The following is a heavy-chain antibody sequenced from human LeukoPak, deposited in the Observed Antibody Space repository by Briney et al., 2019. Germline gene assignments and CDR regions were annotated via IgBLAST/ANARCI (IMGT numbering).Heavy chain of an antibody. Sequence: SETLSLTCAVSGGSVSSSTHYWAWIRQPPGKGLEWIGSVYYGGTTYYNPSLKSPVTASVDTSKNQFSLKLSSVTAADTAVYYCARGMHGEYYYSSGSYYLDYWGQGTLVTVSS. CDR3: ARGMHGEYYYSSGSYYLDY. D-gene: IGHD3-10*01. CDR1: GGSVSSSTHY. J-gene: IGHJ4*02. CDR2: VYYGGTT. V-gene: IGHV4-39*07.